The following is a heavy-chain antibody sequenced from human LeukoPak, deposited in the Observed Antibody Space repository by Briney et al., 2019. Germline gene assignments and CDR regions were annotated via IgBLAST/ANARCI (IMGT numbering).Heavy chain of an antibody. CDR3: ARATHDYGDYDYYYYYMDV. J-gene: IGHJ6*03. CDR2: ISAYNGNT. V-gene: IGHV1-18*01. D-gene: IGHD4-17*01. CDR1: GYTFTSYG. Sequence: ASVKVSCKASGYTFTSYGISWVRQDPGQGLEWMGWISAYNGNTNYAQKLQGRVTMTTDTSTSTAYMELRSLRSDDTAVYYCARATHDYGDYDYYYYYMDVWGKGTTVTVSS.